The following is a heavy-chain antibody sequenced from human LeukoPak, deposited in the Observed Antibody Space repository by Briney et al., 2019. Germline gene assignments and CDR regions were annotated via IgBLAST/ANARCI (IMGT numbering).Heavy chain of an antibody. V-gene: IGHV3-7*03. Sequence: GGSLRVSCTVSGFTFSNFWMSWVRQAPGKGLERVANIKDDGSAKFYLASVEGRFTISRDNSKNTLYLQMNSLRAEDTAVYYCAKYYYDSSGYPLDRWGQGTLVTVSS. CDR3: AKYYYDSSGYPLDR. CDR1: GFTFSNFW. D-gene: IGHD3-22*01. CDR2: IKDDGSAK. J-gene: IGHJ5*02.